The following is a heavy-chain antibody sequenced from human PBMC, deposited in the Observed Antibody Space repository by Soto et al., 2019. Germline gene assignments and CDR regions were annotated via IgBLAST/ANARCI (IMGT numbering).Heavy chain of an antibody. CDR2: IKQDGSEK. Sequence: GGSLRLSCAASGFTFSTYWMNWVRQAPGKGLEWVANIKQDGSEKYYVGSVKGRFAISRDNAKDSLFLQMNNLRAEDTAVYYCVRDWSTFWGMDVWGQGTTVTVSS. V-gene: IGHV3-7*01. J-gene: IGHJ6*02. CDR1: GFTFSTYW. CDR3: VRDWSTFWGMDV.